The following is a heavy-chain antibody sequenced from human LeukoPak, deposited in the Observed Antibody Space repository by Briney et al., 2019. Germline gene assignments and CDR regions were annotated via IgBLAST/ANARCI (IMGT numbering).Heavy chain of an antibody. CDR1: GYTFTSYG. Sequence: ASVKVSCKASGYTFTSYGISWVRQAPGQGLEWMGWISAYNGNTNYAQKLQGRVTMTTDTSTSTAYMELRSLTSDDTAVYYCARGTTIFGVVIYDAFDIWGQGTMVTVSS. V-gene: IGHV1-18*01. J-gene: IGHJ3*02. CDR3: ARGTTIFGVVIYDAFDI. CDR2: ISAYNGNT. D-gene: IGHD3-3*01.